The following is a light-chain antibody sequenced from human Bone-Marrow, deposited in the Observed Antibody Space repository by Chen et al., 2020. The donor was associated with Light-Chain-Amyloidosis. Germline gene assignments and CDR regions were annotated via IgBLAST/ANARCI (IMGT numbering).Light chain of an antibody. J-gene: IGLJ3*02. V-gene: IGLV3-21*02. CDR3: QVWDRSSDRPV. Sequence: SYVLTQPSSVSVAPGQTATNACGGNNIGSTSVHWYQQTPGQAPLLVVYDDSDRPSGIPERWSGSNAGNTATLTISRVEAGDEADYYCQVWDRSSDRPVFGGGTKLTVL. CDR2: DDS. CDR1: NIGSTS.